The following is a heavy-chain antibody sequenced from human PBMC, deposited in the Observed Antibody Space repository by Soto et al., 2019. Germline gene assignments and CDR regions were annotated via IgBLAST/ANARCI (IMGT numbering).Heavy chain of an antibody. V-gene: IGHV3-15*07. Sequence: GRPLRLCWAASGGTCSNAWMHRVRQAPGKGLEWVGRIKSKTDGGSTYYADSVKGRFTISGDNSKNTLYLQMNSLRADDTAVYYCAKDPYSRLAPAAFDIWGQGTMVTVSS. CDR2: IKSKTDGGST. J-gene: IGHJ3*02. CDR3: AKDPYSRLAPAAFDI. D-gene: IGHD6-13*01. CDR1: GGTCSNAW.